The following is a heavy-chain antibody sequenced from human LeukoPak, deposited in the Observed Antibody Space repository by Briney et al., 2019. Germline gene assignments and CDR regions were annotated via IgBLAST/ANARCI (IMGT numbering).Heavy chain of an antibody. V-gene: IGHV1-2*02. CDR3: ARDGVVVPAALDY. Sequence: MHWVRQAPGQGLEWMGWINPNSGGTNYAQKFQGRVTMTRDTSVSTAYMELTRLRSDDTAVYYCARDGVVVPAALDYWGQGTLVTVSS. D-gene: IGHD2-2*01. CDR2: INPNSGGT. J-gene: IGHJ4*02.